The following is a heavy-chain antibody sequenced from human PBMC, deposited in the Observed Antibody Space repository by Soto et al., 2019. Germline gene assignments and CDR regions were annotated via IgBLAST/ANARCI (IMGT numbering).Heavy chain of an antibody. Sequence: PGESLKISCKGSGYSFTSYWIGWVRQMPGKGLEWMGIIYPGDSDTRYSPSFQGQVTISADKSISTAYLQWSSLRDEDTAVYYCARQQQLASRPLYYYYGLDVWGQGTTVTVSS. CDR3: ARQQQLASRPLYYYYGLDV. D-gene: IGHD6-13*01. V-gene: IGHV5-51*01. J-gene: IGHJ6*02. CDR1: GYSFTSYW. CDR2: IYPGDSDT.